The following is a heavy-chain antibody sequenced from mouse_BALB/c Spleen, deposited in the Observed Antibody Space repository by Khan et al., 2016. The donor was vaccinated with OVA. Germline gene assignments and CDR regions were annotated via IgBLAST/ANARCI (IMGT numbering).Heavy chain of an antibody. Sequence: EVQLESGPGLVKPSQSLSLTCTVTGYSITSDYAWNWIRQFPGNKLEWMGYISYSGSTSYTPSLKSRISITRDTSKNQFFLQLNSVTTEDTATYXCARGRAYWGQGTLVTVSA. CDR1: GYSITSDYA. V-gene: IGHV3-2*02. D-gene: IGHD3-3*01. CDR2: ISYSGST. CDR3: ARGRAY. J-gene: IGHJ3*01.